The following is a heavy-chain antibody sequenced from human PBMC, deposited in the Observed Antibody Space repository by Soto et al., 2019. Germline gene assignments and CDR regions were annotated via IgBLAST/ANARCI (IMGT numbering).Heavy chain of an antibody. CDR3: ARDGSIAARPDYYYYMDV. V-gene: IGHV1-18*01. CDR1: GYTFTSYG. Sequence: ASVKVSCKASGYTFTSYGISWVRQAPGQGLEWMGWISAYNGNTNYAQKHQGRDTMTTDTSTSTAYMELRSLRTDDTAVYYCARDGSIAARPDYYYYMDVWGKGTTVTVSS. D-gene: IGHD6-6*01. J-gene: IGHJ6*03. CDR2: ISAYNGNT.